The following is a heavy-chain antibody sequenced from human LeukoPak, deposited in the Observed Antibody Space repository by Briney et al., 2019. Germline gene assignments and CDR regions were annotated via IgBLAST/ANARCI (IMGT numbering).Heavy chain of an antibody. V-gene: IGHV4-59*01. J-gene: IGHJ4*02. CDR3: TRGAGWLIDY. CDR1: GGSISSYY. CDR2: FYNSGSS. D-gene: IGHD3-16*01. Sequence: SETLSLTCTVSGGSISSYYWSWIRQPPGKGLEWIGYFYNSGSSTYNPSLKSRVTISVDTSKEQFSLKVNSVTAADTAVYYCTRGAGWLIDYWGQGILVTVSS.